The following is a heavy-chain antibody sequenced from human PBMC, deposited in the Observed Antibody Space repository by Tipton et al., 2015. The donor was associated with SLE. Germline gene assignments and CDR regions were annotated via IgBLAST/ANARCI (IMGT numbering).Heavy chain of an antibody. J-gene: IGHJ6*02. D-gene: IGHD1-26*01. CDR3: ARDLKQALPDYYGMDV. CDR1: GFTFSHHG. Sequence: SLRLSCAASGFTFSHHGMHWVRQAPGKGLEWVAVISFDGSNKYYGDFVRGRFTISRDNAKKTVYLQMNSLRAEDTALYYCARDLKQALPDYYGMDVWGQGTTVTVSS. V-gene: IGHV3-30*03. CDR2: ISFDGSNK.